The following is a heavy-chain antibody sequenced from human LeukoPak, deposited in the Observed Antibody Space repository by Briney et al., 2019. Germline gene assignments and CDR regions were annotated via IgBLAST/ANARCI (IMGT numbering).Heavy chain of an antibody. CDR3: ARIIRQQPVRSTERWFDP. Sequence: GGSLRLSCAPSGFTFSNYAMHWVRQVPGKGLEWVAVISYAGSNEHYADSVKGRFTISRDNSKNTLFLQMNSLRAEDTAVYYCARIIRQQPVRSTERWFDPWGQGTLVTVSS. J-gene: IGHJ5*02. D-gene: IGHD6-13*01. CDR2: ISYAGSNE. CDR1: GFTFSNYA. V-gene: IGHV3-30*04.